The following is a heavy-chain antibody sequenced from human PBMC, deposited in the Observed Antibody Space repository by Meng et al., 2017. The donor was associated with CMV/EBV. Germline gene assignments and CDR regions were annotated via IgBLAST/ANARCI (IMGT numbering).Heavy chain of an antibody. CDR1: GGTFSTFA. J-gene: IGHJ4*02. V-gene: IGHV1-69*12. D-gene: IGHD1-26*01. CDR3: ARGGDSWYSDY. Sequence: QVQLVQSAAEVKKPGSSVKVSCKTSGGTFSTFAISWVRQAPGEGLEWTGGIIPVFETANYAERFQDRVTITADDSTTTAYMELSSLRADDTALYFCARGGDSWYSDYWGQGTLVTVSS. CDR2: IIPVFETA.